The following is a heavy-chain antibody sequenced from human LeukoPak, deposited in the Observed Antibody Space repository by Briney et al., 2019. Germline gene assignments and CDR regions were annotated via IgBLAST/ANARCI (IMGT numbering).Heavy chain of an antibody. D-gene: IGHD6-19*01. V-gene: IGHV3-30*02. CDR1: GFTFSSYG. CDR3: ARVGAVAGSFDY. CDR2: IRYDGSNK. Sequence: GGSLRLSCAASGFTFSSYGMHWVRQAPGKGLEWVAFIRYDGSNKYYADSVKGRFTLSRDNAKNTLYLQMNSLRAEDTAVYYCARVGAVAGSFDYWGQGTLVTVSS. J-gene: IGHJ4*02.